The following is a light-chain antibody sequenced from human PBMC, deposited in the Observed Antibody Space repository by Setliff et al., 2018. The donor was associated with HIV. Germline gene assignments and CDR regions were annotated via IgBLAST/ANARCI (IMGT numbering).Light chain of an antibody. Sequence: KSVTISCIGSSSNIGAGYDVHWYQQLPGTAPKLLIYGNYNRPSGVPDRFSGSKSDTSGSLVITGLQTEDEAEYYCQSYDTSLSAAIFGGGTKVTVL. J-gene: IGLJ2*01. CDR3: QSYDTSLSAAI. V-gene: IGLV1-40*01. CDR2: GNY. CDR1: SSNIGAGYD.